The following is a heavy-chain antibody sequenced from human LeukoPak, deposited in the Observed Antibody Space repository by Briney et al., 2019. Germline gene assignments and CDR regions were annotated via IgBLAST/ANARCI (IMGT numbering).Heavy chain of an antibody. CDR1: GGSISNYY. Sequence: SETLSLTCTVSGGSISNYYWSWIRQPPGKGLEWIGYIYYSGSTNYSPSLKSRVTISVDTSKNQFSLKLTSVTAADTAVYYCARTSLADYWGQGTLVTVSS. J-gene: IGHJ4*02. CDR3: ARTSLADY. CDR2: IYYSGST. V-gene: IGHV4-59*01.